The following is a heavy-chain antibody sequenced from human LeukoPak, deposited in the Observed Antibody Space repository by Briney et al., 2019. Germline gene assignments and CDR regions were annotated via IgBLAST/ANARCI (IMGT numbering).Heavy chain of an antibody. D-gene: IGHD2-2*01. CDR1: GGSISGYY. Sequence: SETLSLTCTVSGGSISGYYWSWIRQPPGEGLEWIGYIYYSGTTKYNPSLESRVTISVDTSKNQFSLKLSSVTAADTALFYCARVVRGTSSYYYYYMDVWGKGTTVTVSS. V-gene: IGHV4-59*08. CDR2: IYYSGTT. J-gene: IGHJ6*03. CDR3: ARVVRGTSSYYYYYMDV.